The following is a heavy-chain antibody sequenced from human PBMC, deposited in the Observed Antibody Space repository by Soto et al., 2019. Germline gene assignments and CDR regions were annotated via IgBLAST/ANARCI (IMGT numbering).Heavy chain of an antibody. CDR1: GFTFSSYA. Sequence: GGSLRLSCSVSGFTFSSYAMYWVRQAPGKGLQYVSAISSNGVSTYYADSVKGRFAISRDNSKNTLYLQMSSLRAEDTALYFCVKAAYCSSTSCYAGDYFDYWGQGTLVTVSS. V-gene: IGHV3-64D*06. D-gene: IGHD2-2*01. CDR3: VKAAYCSSTSCYAGDYFDY. CDR2: ISSNGVST. J-gene: IGHJ4*02.